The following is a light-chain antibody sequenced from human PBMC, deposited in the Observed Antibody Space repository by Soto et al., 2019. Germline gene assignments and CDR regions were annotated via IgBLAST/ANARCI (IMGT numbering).Light chain of an antibody. CDR1: QSVNSRY. CDR2: GAS. CDR3: QHYDNAPLT. Sequence: EVVLTQSPGTLSLSPGERAILSCRASQSVNSRYLAWYQQKHGQAPRLLISGASSRATGIPDRFSGGGSGTDFTLIINRLEAEDFAVYYCQHYDNAPLTFGGGTKVEI. J-gene: IGKJ4*01. V-gene: IGKV3-20*01.